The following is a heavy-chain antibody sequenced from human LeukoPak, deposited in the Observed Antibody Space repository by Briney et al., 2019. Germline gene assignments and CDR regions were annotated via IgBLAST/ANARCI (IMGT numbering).Heavy chain of an antibody. Sequence: GGSLRLSCAASEFSVGSNYMTWVRQAPGKGLEWVSLIYSGGSTYYADSVKGRFTISRDNARNSLYLQMNSLRAEDTAVYYCARDPYSGTYGDTYYYYMDVWGKGTTVTISS. CDR1: EFSVGSNY. J-gene: IGHJ6*03. CDR3: ARDPYSGTYGDTYYYYMDV. V-gene: IGHV3-66*01. CDR2: IYSGGST. D-gene: IGHD1-26*01.